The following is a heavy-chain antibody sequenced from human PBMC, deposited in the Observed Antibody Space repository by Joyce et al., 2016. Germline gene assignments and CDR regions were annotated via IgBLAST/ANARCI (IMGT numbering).Heavy chain of an antibody. CDR3: ARGDMVGRRMIEGIPRYSFDY. D-gene: IGHD2-15*01. CDR2: ISQSGGPTYP. CDR1: DWSFSAYY. J-gene: IGHJ4*02. V-gene: IGHV4-34*02. Sequence: QVRLQQWGAGLLKPSETLSLTCAVYDWSFSAYYWTWLRQTPGKGLEWIGAISQSGGPTYPSYNPSLKIRVTISGDTSKNQFFLNMNSVTAADTAVYYCARGDMVGRRMIEGIPRYSFDYWGQGTLVTVSP.